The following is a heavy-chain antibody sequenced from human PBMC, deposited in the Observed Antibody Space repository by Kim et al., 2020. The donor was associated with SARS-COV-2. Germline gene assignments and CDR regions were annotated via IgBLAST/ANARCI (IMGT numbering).Heavy chain of an antibody. CDR2: IIPILGIA. Sequence: SVKVSCKASGGTFSSYAISWVRQAPGQGLEWMGRIIPILGIANYAQKFQGRVTITADKSTSTAYMELSSLRSEDTAVYYCATGKYYGSGRPFDPWGQGTLVTVSS. CDR3: ATGKYYGSGRPFDP. CDR1: GGTFSSYA. V-gene: IGHV1-69*04. D-gene: IGHD3-10*01. J-gene: IGHJ5*02.